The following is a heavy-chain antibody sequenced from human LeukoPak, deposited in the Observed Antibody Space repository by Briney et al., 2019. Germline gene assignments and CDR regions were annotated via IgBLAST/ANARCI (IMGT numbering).Heavy chain of an antibody. D-gene: IGHD1-26*01. V-gene: IGHV3-23*01. CDR3: AKAPTQYSGSYLDY. CDR2: ISGSGGST. J-gene: IGHJ4*02. CDR1: GFTFSSYA. Sequence: GGSLRLSCAASGFTFSSYAMSWVRQAPGKGLEWVSAISGSGGSTYYADSVKGRFTISRDNSKNTLYLQMNSLRAEDTAVYYCAKAPTQYSGSYLDYWGQGTLVTVSS.